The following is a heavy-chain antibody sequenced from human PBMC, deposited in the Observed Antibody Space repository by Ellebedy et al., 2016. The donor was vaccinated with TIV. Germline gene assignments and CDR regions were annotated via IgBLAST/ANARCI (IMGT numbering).Heavy chain of an antibody. CDR1: GGSISSGGYS. CDR3: ARDPAFGAFDI. Sequence: SETLSLXCAVSGGSISSGGYSWSWIRQPPGKGLEWIGYIYHSGSTYYNPSLKSRVTISVDRSKNQFSLKLSSVTAADTAVYYCARDPAFGAFDIWGQGTMVTVSS. V-gene: IGHV4-30-2*01. D-gene: IGHD3-3*01. J-gene: IGHJ3*02. CDR2: IYHSGST.